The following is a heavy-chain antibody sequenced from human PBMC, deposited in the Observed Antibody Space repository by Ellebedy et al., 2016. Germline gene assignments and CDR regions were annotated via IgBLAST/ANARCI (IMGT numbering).Heavy chain of an antibody. CDR2: ISNDGNDE. D-gene: IGHD3-22*01. CDR3: ARVRSPDYSTNYDLDV. CDR1: GFTSSRFD. V-gene: IGHV3-30*03. Sequence: GGSLRLXCAASGFTSSRFDIHWVRQAQGKGLEWVAAISNDGNDENYGASVKGRFSISRDNSKNRVYLQMSSLRVEDTAVYSCARVRSPDYSTNYDLDVWGQGTTVTVSS. J-gene: IGHJ6*02.